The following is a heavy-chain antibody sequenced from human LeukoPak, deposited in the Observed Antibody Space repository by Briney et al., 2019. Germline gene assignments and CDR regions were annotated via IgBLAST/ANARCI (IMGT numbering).Heavy chain of an antibody. CDR2: ISDSGGST. V-gene: IGHV3-23*01. Sequence: GGSLRLSCAASGFTFSNYAMSWVRQAPGKGLEWVSTISDSGGSTYYADSVKGRFTISRDKSKNTLYLQMNSLRVEDTAVSYCANVLSRSNGVWPHGFENWGHGNLVTVSS. J-gene: IGHJ4*01. CDR1: GFTFSNYA. CDR3: ANVLSRSNGVWPHGFEN. D-gene: IGHD2-8*01.